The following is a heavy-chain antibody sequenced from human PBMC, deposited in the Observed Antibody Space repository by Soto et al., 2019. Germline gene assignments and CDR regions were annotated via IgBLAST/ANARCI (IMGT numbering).Heavy chain of an antibody. V-gene: IGHV1-46*01. D-gene: IGHD5-12*01. CDR1: GYTFTSYY. Sequence: ASVKVSCKASGYTFTSYYMHWVRQAPGQGLEWMGIINPSGGSTSYAQKFQGRVTMTRDTSTSTVYMELSSLRSEDTAVYYCARRGNGHHLRDGYNDFDYWGQGTLVTVSS. CDR3: ARRGNGHHLRDGYNDFDY. CDR2: INPSGGST. J-gene: IGHJ4*02.